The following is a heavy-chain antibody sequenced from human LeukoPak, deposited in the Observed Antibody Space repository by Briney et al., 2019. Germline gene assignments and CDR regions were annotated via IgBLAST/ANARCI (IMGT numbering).Heavy chain of an antibody. CDR1: GFTFSSYG. CDR2: ISYDGSNK. D-gene: IGHD1-1*01. CDR3: AKSKNDVGPDY. V-gene: IGHV3-30*18. Sequence: HPGGSLRLSCAASGFTFSSYGMHWVRQAPGKGLEWVAVISYDGSNKYYADSVKGRFTISRDNSKNTLYLQMNSLRAEDTAVYYCAKSKNDVGPDYWGQGTLVTVSS. J-gene: IGHJ4*02.